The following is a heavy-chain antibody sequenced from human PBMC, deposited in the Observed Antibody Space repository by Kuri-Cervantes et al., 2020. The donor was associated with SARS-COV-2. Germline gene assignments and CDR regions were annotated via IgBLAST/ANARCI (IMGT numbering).Heavy chain of an antibody. V-gene: IGHV5-51*01. CDR3: ARSIEYSSSSHYYYGMDV. J-gene: IGHJ6*02. D-gene: IGHD6-6*01. Sequence: GESLKISCKGSGYSFTSYWIGWVRQMPGKGLEWMGIIYPGDSDTRYSPSFQGQVTISADKSISTAYLQWSSLKASDTAMYYCARSIEYSSSSHYYYGMDVWGQGTTVTVSS. CDR1: GYSFTSYW. CDR2: IYPGDSDT.